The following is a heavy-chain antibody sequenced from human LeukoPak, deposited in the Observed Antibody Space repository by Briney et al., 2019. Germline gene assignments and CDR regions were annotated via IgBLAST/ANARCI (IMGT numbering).Heavy chain of an antibody. J-gene: IGHJ5*02. D-gene: IGHD6-6*01. CDR1: GGSISSYY. CDR3: ARDGSYSSSSTWFDP. V-gene: IGHV4-59*01. CDR2: IYYSGST. Sequence: SETLSLTCTVSGGSISSYYWSWIRQPPGKGLEWIGYIYYSGSTNYNPSLKSRVTISVDTSKNQFSLKLSSVTAADTAVYYCARDGSYSSSSTWFDPWGQGTPVTVSS.